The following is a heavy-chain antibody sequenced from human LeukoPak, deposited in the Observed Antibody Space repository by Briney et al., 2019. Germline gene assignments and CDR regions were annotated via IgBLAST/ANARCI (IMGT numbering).Heavy chain of an antibody. D-gene: IGHD4-17*01. CDR3: ARGPDYGDYRFDL. Sequence: SETLCLTCTVSGGSISSYYWSWIRQPAGKGLEWIGRIYTSGSTNYNPSLKSRVTISVDTSKNQSSLKLSPVTAADTAVYYCARGPDYGDYRFDLWGRGTLVTVSS. CDR1: GGSISSYY. CDR2: IYTSGST. J-gene: IGHJ2*01. V-gene: IGHV4-4*07.